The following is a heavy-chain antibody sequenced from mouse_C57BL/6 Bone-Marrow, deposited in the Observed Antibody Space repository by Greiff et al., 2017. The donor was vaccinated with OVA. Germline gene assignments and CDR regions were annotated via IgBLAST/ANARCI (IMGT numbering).Heavy chain of an antibody. CDR3: ARQWDYDWMAY. CDR2: ISSGGSYT. D-gene: IGHD2-4*01. V-gene: IGHV5-6*01. J-gene: IGHJ3*01. Sequence: EVMLVESGGDLVKPGGSLKLSCAASGFTFSSYGMSWVRQTPDKRLEWVATISSGGSYTSYPDSVKGRVTISRDNAKNTLYLQMSSLKSEYTAMYYCARQWDYDWMAYWGQGPLGTFSA. CDR1: GFTFSSYG.